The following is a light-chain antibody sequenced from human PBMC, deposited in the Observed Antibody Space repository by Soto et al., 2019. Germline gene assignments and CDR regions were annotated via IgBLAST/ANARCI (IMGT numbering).Light chain of an antibody. CDR3: QQSINWPLT. J-gene: IGKJ4*01. CDR2: GAS. V-gene: IGKV3-15*01. Sequence: ETVMTQSPATLSLSPGERATLSCRASQSVGSNLAWYQQKPGQAPRLLIYGASTRATGIPARFSGSGSGTDFTLTISSLQSGDFAVYYCQQSINWPLTFGGGTRVEI. CDR1: QSVGSN.